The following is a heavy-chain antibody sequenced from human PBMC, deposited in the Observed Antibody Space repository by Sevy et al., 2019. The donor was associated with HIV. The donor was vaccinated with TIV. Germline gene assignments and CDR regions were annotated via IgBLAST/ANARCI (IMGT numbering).Heavy chain of an antibody. D-gene: IGHD3-9*01. CDR3: ARESYDILPGSRGMDV. CDR1: GGSISSYY. Sequence: SETLSLTCTVSGGSISSYYWSWIRQPPGKRLEWIGYIYYSGSTNYNPSLNSRVTISVDTSKNQFSLKPRSVTAADTAVYYCARESYDILPGSRGMDVWGQGTTVTVSS. V-gene: IGHV4-59*01. J-gene: IGHJ6*02. CDR2: IYYSGST.